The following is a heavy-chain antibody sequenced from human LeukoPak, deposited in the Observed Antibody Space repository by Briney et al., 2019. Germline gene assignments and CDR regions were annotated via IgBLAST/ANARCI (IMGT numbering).Heavy chain of an antibody. CDR3: ARHRADDVLTGNDY. D-gene: IGHD3-9*01. Sequence: GESLKISCKGSGYIFTNYWIGWVRQMPGKGLEWMGIIYPGDSDTKYSPSFQGQVTISADKSISTAYLQWSSLKASDTAIYYCARHRADDVLTGNDYWGQGTLVTVSS. CDR2: IYPGDSDT. V-gene: IGHV5-51*01. CDR1: GYIFTNYW. J-gene: IGHJ4*02.